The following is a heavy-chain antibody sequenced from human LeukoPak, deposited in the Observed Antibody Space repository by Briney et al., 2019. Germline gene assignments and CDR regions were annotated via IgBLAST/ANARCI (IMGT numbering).Heavy chain of an antibody. CDR1: GGSISSYY. CDR2: IYTSGST. J-gene: IGHJ4*02. CDR3: AGTDYDSIFDY. V-gene: IGHV4-4*07. Sequence: SETLSLTCTVSGGSISSYYWSWIRQPAGKGLEWIRRIYTSGSTNYNPSLKSRVTMSVDTSKNQFSLKLSSVTAADTAVYYCAGTDYDSIFDYWGQGTLVTVSS. D-gene: IGHD3-3*01.